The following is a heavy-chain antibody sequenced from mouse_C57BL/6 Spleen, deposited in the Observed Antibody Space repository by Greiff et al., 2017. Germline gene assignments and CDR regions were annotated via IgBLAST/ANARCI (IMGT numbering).Heavy chain of an antibody. CDR1: GYSFTSYY. D-gene: IGHD1-1*01. J-gene: IGHJ2*01. CDR2: IYPGSGNT. CDR3: AREDYYYYGSSYVRSLDY. V-gene: IGHV1-66*01. Sequence: VQLQQSGPELVKPGASVKISCKASGYSFTSYYIHWVKQRPGQGLEWIGWIYPGSGNTKYNEKFKGKATLTADTSSSTAYMQLSSLTSEDSAVYYCAREDYYYYGSSYVRSLDYWGQGTTLTVSS.